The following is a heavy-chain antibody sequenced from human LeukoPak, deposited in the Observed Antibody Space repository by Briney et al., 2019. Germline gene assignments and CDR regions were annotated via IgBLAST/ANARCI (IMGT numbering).Heavy chain of an antibody. CDR3: ARVGLWLWSFDY. D-gene: IGHD3-10*01. CDR2: IYYSGST. Sequence: SETLSLTCTVSGGSISSSSYYWGWIRQPPGKGLEWIGSIYYSGSTYYNPSLKSRVTISVDTSKNQFSLKLSSVTAADTAVYYCARVGLWLWSFDYWGQGTLVTVSS. J-gene: IGHJ4*02. CDR1: GGSISSSSYY. V-gene: IGHV4-39*07.